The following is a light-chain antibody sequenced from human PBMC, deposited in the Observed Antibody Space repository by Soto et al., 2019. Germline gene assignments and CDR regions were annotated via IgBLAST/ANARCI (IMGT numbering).Light chain of an antibody. V-gene: IGLV2-14*01. CDR1: SSDVGGYNY. J-gene: IGLJ1*01. CDR3: SSYTSSSTSLYV. CDR2: EVS. Sequence: QSVLTQPACVSGSPGQAITISCTGTSSDVGGYNYVSWYQQHPGKAPKLMIYEVSNRPSGVSNRFSGSKSGNTASLTISGLQADDEADYYCSSYTSSSTSLYVFGTGTKVTV.